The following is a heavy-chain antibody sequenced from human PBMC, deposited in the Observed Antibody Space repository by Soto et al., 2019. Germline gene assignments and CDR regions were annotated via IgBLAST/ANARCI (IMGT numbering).Heavy chain of an antibody. V-gene: IGHV3-30-3*01. D-gene: IGHD2-15*01. J-gene: IGHJ6*02. CDR3: ARVGREDILVVVGARPGEYGTDI. CDR1: GFTFRNHA. CDR2: IAHDGSNA. Sequence: QVQLVESGGGVVQPGGSLRLSCAASGFTFRNHAMHWVRQAPGKGLECLAVIAHDGSNAFYRDSVKGRFTVSRDNSKNTLYLYMNSLRSEDTGVDYCARVGREDILVVVGARPGEYGTDIWGQGTTVIVSS.